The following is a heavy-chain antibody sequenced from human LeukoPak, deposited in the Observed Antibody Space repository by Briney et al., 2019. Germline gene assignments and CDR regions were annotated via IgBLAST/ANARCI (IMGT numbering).Heavy chain of an antibody. CDR3: ARRGGKYYGSGSYFRGASNWFDP. D-gene: IGHD3-10*01. Sequence: SETLSLTCAVYGTSFTRYYWTWVRQSPGKGLEWIGDINHSGSTNYNPSLKSRVTISVDTSKNQFSLKLSSVTAADTAVYYCARRGGKYYGSGSYFRGASNWFDPWGQGTLVTVSS. V-gene: IGHV4-34*01. CDR2: INHSGST. J-gene: IGHJ5*02. CDR1: GTSFTRYY.